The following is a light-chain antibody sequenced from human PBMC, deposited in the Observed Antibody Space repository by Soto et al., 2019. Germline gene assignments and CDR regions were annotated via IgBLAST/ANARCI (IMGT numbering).Light chain of an antibody. J-gene: IGKJ5*01. CDR1: QGTSSW. CDR2: AAY. Sequence: DLQMTQSPSSVSASVGDRVTITCWASQGTSSWLDWDQQKPGKAPKLLIYAAYSWQSGVTSKFNGTGSVTEFTLTISSLQAEDFATYYCHQSTSFPITFGQGTRPEIK. V-gene: IGKV1D-12*01. CDR3: HQSTSFPIT.